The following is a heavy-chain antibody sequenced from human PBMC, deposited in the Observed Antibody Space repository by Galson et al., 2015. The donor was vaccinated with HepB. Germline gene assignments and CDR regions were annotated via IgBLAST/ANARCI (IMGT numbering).Heavy chain of an antibody. CDR1: GFTFSSYA. CDR2: ISYDGSNK. J-gene: IGHJ5*02. D-gene: IGHD3-3*01. V-gene: IGHV3-30-3*01. CDR3: ARDPSYDFWSGYYDTGPNNWFDP. Sequence: SLRLSCAASGFTFSSYAMHWVRQAPGKGLEWVAVISYDGSNKYYADSVKGRFTISRDNSKNTLYLQMNSLRAEDTAVYYCARDPSYDFWSGYYDTGPNNWFDPWGQGTLVTVSS.